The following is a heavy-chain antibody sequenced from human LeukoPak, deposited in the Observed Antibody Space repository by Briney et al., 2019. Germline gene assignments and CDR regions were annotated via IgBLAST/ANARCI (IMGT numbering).Heavy chain of an antibody. CDR1: PFTFSSYE. D-gene: IGHD3-10*02. CDR2: ISSSGSTI. CDR3: AELGITMIGGV. Sequence: PGGSLRLSCAASPFTFSSYEMNWVRQAPGKGLEWVSYISSSGSTIYYADSVKGRFTISRDNAKNSLYLQMNSLRAEDTAVYYCAELGITMIGGVWGKGTTVTISS. V-gene: IGHV3-48*03. J-gene: IGHJ6*04.